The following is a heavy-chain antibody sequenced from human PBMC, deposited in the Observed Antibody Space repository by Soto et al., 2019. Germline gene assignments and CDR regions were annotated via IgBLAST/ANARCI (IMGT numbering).Heavy chain of an antibody. V-gene: IGHV4-31*03. J-gene: IGHJ5*02. CDR1: GGSISSGGYY. D-gene: IGHD1-26*01. CDR2: IYYSGST. CDR3: ARDRGGGSYPLSWFDT. Sequence: SETLSLTCTVSGGSISSGGYYWSWIRQHPGKGLEWIGYIYYSGSTYYNPSLKSRVTISVDTSKNQFSLKLSSVTAADTAVYYCARDRGGGSYPLSWFDTWGQGTLVTVSS.